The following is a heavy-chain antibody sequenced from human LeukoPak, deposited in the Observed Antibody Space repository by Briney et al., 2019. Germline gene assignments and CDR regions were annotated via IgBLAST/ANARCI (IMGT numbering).Heavy chain of an antibody. J-gene: IGHJ6*02. CDR3: AIEKALRFLEWPDYGMDV. CDR1: GFTFSSYW. Sequence: GGSLRLSCAASGFTFSSYWMSWVRQAPGKGLEWVANIKQDGSEKYYVDSVKGRFTISRDNAKNSLYLQMNSLRAEDTAVYYCAIEKALRFLEWPDYGMDVWGQGATVTVSS. D-gene: IGHD3-3*01. V-gene: IGHV3-7*01. CDR2: IKQDGSEK.